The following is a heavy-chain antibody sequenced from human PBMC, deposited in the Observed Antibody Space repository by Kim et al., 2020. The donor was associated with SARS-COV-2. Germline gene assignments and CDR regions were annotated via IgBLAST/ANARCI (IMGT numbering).Heavy chain of an antibody. Sequence: GGSLRLSCAASGFTFSSYWMSWVRQAPGKGLEWVANIKQDGSEKYYVDSVKGRFTISRDNAKNSLYLQMNSLRAEDTAVYYCARPITIAVAGRPDYWGQGTLVTVSS. CDR2: IKQDGSEK. V-gene: IGHV3-7*01. CDR1: GFTFSSYW. D-gene: IGHD6-19*01. J-gene: IGHJ4*02. CDR3: ARPITIAVAGRPDY.